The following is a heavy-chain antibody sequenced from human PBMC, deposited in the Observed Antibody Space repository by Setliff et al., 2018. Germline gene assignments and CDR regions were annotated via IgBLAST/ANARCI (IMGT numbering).Heavy chain of an antibody. J-gene: IGHJ5*02. CDR2: ISGYNDNT. CDR3: ARVSQYYYGSGSSSTVVDP. D-gene: IGHD3-10*01. V-gene: IGHV1-18*01. CDR1: GYTFNNYE. Sequence: ASVKVSCKASGYTFNNYEISWVRQAPGQGLEWMGWISGYNDNTNYAQKLQGRVTMTTDTSTSTAYTELRSLRSDDTAVYYCARVSQYYYGSGSSSTVVDPWGQGTLVTVSS.